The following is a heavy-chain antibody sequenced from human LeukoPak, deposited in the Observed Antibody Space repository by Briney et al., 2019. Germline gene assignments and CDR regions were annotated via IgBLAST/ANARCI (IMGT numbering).Heavy chain of an antibody. CDR1: GFTFSSYA. CDR3: AKDRDYYGLGAAFDI. V-gene: IGHV3-23*01. J-gene: IGHJ3*02. Sequence: PGGSLRLSCAASGFTFSSYAMGWVRQAPGKGLEWVSAISGRGGSTYYADSVKGRFTISRDNSKNTLYLQMNSLRAEDTAVYYCAKDRDYYGLGAAFDIWGQGTMVTVSS. D-gene: IGHD3-10*01. CDR2: ISGRGGST.